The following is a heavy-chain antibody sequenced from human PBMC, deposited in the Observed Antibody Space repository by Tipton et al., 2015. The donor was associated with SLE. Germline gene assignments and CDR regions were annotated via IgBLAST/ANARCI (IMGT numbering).Heavy chain of an antibody. V-gene: IGHV1-2*02. CDR2: INPNSGGT. CDR3: ARVYSSSAYYFDY. J-gene: IGHJ4*02. D-gene: IGHD6-13*01. CDR1: GYTFTGYY. Sequence: QLVQSGAEVKKPGASVKVSCKASGYTFTGYYMHWVRQAPGQGLEWMGWINPNSGGTNYAQEFQGRVTMTRDTSISTAYMELSRLRSDDTAVYYCARVYSSSAYYFDYWGQGTLVTVSS.